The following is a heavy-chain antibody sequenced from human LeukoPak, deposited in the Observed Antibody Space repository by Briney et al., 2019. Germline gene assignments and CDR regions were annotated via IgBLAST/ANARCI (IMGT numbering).Heavy chain of an antibody. CDR2: IYYSGST. Sequence: KPSDTLSLTCTVSGGSISGSSSSWGWLRQPPGKGLEWIATIYYSGSTYYNPSLKSRVTISVDTSKNQFSLRLSSVTAADTAVYYCARRPGGDRYYFNYWGQGTLVTVSS. V-gene: IGHV4-39*01. D-gene: IGHD2-21*02. CDR1: GGSISGSSSS. CDR3: ARRPGGDRYYFNY. J-gene: IGHJ4*02.